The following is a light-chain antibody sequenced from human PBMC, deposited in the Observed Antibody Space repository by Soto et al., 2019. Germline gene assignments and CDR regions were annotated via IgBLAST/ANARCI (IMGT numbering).Light chain of an antibody. CDR2: DAS. V-gene: IGKV1-13*02. CDR3: HHYTRA. J-gene: IGKJ1*01. CDR1: QGVDSR. Sequence: IQLTQSPSFVSASIGDRVTITCRASQGVDSRLAWYQQRPGKAPKLLIFDASTLESGVPSRFSGSASGTEFTLTITSLQPDDFATYYCHHYTRAFGQGTKVDIK.